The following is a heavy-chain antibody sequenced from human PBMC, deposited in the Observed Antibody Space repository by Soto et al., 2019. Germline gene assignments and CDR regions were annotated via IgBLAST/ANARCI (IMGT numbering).Heavy chain of an antibody. CDR1: GGSISSGGYS. CDR2: IYHSGST. V-gene: IGHV4-30-2*01. J-gene: IGHJ4*02. Sequence: SETLSLTCAVSGGSISSGGYSWSWIRQPPGKGLEWIGYIYHSGSTYYNPSLKSRVTISVDRSKNQFSLKLSSVTAADTAVYYCARSHIVPRLFMYPYDYWGQGTLVTVSS. CDR3: ARSHIVPRLFMYPYDY. D-gene: IGHD5-12*01.